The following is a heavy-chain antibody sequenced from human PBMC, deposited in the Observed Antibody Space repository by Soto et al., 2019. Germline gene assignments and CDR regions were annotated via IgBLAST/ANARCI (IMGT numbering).Heavy chain of an antibody. D-gene: IGHD3-16*02. CDR2: LSGSGGDK. V-gene: IGHV3-23*01. J-gene: IGHJ4*02. CDR1: GFTFSSFA. CDR3: AKRGGYDYVWKSYRPDY. Sequence: EVQLLESGGDLVQPGGSLRLSCVASGFTFSSFAMTWVRQAPGKGLEWVSTLSGSGGDKYYADSVNGRFTISRDKSKNTLYLQMDRLRVEDTAVYYCAKRGGYDYVWKSYRPDYWGQGTLVTVSS.